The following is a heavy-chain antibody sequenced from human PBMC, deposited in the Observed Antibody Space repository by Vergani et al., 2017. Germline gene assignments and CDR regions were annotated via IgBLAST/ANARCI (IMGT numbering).Heavy chain of an antibody. CDR3: AKDPRSGPYYYYYYMDV. CDR2: ISYDGSNK. Sequence: QVQLVESGGGVAKPGGSLRLSCQASGLTFSSYAINWFGQPPGKGLEWVAVISYDGSNKYYADSVKGRFTISRDNSKNTLYLQMNSLRAEDTAVYYCAKDPRSGPYYYYYYMDVWGKGTTVTVSS. J-gene: IGHJ6*03. D-gene: IGHD2-15*01. V-gene: IGHV3-30*18. CDR1: GLTFSSYA.